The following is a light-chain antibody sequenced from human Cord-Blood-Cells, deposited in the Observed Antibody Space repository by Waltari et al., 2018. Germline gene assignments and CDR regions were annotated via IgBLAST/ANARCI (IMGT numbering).Light chain of an antibody. V-gene: IGKV1-9*01. CDR2: AAS. Sequence: IQLTQSPSSLSASVGDRVTITCRASQGISSYLAWYQQKQGKDPKLLIYAASTLQSGVPSRFSGSGSGTDFPLTISSLQPEDFASYYCQQLNSYPFTFGPGTKVDIK. CDR3: QQLNSYPFT. J-gene: IGKJ3*01. CDR1: QGISSY.